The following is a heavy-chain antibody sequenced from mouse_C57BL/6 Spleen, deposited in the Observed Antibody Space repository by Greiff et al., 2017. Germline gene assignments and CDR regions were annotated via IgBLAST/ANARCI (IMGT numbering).Heavy chain of an antibody. V-gene: IGHV5-17*01. CDR2: ISSGSSTI. CDR1: GFTFSDYG. Sequence: EVQLVESGGGLVKPGGSLKLSCAASGFTFSDYGMHWVRQAPEKGLEWVAYISSGSSTIYYADTVKGRFTISRDNAKNTLFLQMTSLRSEDTAVYYCARRLHSAFDYWGQGTTLTVSS. D-gene: IGHD1-2*01. CDR3: ARRLHSAFDY. J-gene: IGHJ2*01.